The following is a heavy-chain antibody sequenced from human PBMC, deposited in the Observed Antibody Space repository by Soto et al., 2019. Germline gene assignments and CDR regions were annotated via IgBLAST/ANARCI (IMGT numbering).Heavy chain of an antibody. CDR3: ASIYFCF. V-gene: IGHV3-21*01. CDR1: GFTFSSYS. Sequence: GGSLRLSCAASGFTFSSYSMNWVRQAPGKGLEWVSSISSSSSYIYYADSVKGRFTISRDNAKNSLKLQMNSLRAEGKAVYFCASIYFCFWGQGTLVTVSS. J-gene: IGHJ4*02. CDR2: ISSSSSYI.